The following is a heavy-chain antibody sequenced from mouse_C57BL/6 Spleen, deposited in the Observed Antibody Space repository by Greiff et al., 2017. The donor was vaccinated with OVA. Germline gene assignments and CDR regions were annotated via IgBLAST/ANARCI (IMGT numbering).Heavy chain of an antibody. D-gene: IGHD2-5*01. CDR1: GYTFTSYG. CDR3: ARGGYSNYGGAMDY. V-gene: IGHV1-81*01. CDR2: IYPRSGNT. Sequence: QVQLKQSGAELARPGASVKLSCKASGYTFTSYGISWVKQRTGQGLEWIGEIYPRSGNTYYNEKFKGKATLTADKSSSTAYMELRSLTSEDSAVYFCARGGYSNYGGAMDYWGQGTSVTVSS. J-gene: IGHJ4*01.